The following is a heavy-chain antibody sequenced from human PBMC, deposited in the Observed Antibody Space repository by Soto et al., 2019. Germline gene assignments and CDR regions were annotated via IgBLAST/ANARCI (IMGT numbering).Heavy chain of an antibody. Sequence: QVQLQESGPGLVKPSGTLSLTCAVSGGSISSSHWWTWVRQSPGKGLEYIGEISHSGTSNSNPSLKSRVTLSVDRSKNHFYLTLTSVTAADTAVYYCARVVLSITRCAFDAWGQGTPVIVSS. D-gene: IGHD1-20*01. CDR2: ISHSGTS. J-gene: IGHJ3*01. CDR1: GGSISSSHW. V-gene: IGHV4-4*02. CDR3: ARVVLSITRCAFDA.